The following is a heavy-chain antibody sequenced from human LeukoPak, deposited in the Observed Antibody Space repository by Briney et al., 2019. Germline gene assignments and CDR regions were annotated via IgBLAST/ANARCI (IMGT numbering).Heavy chain of an antibody. V-gene: IGHV3-30*03. CDR1: GFTFSSYD. CDR2: ISYSGGTK. D-gene: IGHD4-17*01. J-gene: IGHJ4*02. Sequence: GGSLTLSCAASGFTFSSYDMHWVRQAPGKGLEWVSYISYSGGTKDYAACERRRFTISRDDSKNTLYLQMHSLSGEDTAVYYCARDRSKGYYGDEFDFWGQGALVTVSS. CDR3: ARDRSKGYYGDEFDF.